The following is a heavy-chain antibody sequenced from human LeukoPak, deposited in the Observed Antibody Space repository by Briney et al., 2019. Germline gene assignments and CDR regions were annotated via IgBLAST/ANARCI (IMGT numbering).Heavy chain of an antibody. CDR3: ARGRSSGLYYYYGSGSYYFFDY. CDR1: GGTFSSYA. D-gene: IGHD3-10*01. J-gene: IGHJ4*02. V-gene: IGHV1-69*06. Sequence: GGSVKVSCKASGGTFSSYAISWVRQAPGQGLEWMGGIIPIFGTANYAQKFQGRVTITADKSTSTAYMELSSLRSEDTAVYYCARGRSSGLYYYYGSGSYYFFDYWGQGTLVTVSS. CDR2: IIPIFGTA.